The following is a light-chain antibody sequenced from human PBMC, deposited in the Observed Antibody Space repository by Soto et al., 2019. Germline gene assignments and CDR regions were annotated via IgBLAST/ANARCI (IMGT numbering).Light chain of an antibody. Sequence: QSALTQPASVSGSTGESITISCTGTSSDVGGYNYVSWYQQHPGKAPKLMIYDVSNRPSGVSNRFSGSKSGNTASLTISGLQAEDEADYYCSSYTSSSTPYVFRTGTKVTVL. V-gene: IGLV2-14*01. J-gene: IGLJ1*01. CDR2: DVS. CDR3: SSYTSSSTPYV. CDR1: SSDVGGYNY.